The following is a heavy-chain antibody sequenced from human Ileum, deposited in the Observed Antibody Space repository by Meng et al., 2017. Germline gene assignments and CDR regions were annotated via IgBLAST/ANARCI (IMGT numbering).Heavy chain of an antibody. CDR3: AREKDITTGYFDY. CDR2: ISTSGDSM. V-gene: IGHV3-48*03. Sequence: GESLKTSCAASGFTFSSYEMNWVRQAPGKGLELISHISTSGDSMHYADSVKGRFTISRDNAKNSLYLQMNSLRADDTAVYYCAREKDITTGYFDYWGQGTLVTVSS. J-gene: IGHJ4*02. D-gene: IGHD1-1*01. CDR1: GFTFSSYE.